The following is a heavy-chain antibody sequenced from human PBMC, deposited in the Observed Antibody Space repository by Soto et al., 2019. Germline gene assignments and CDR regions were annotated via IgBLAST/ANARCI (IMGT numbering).Heavy chain of an antibody. CDR3: ARPMGDLYYGMDV. J-gene: IGHJ6*02. Sequence: PSETLSLTCTVSGGSISSSSYYWDWIRQPPGKGLEWIGTIDYTGRTYQNPSLKSRVTFSVDTSKNQFSLELTSVTAADTAVYYCARPMGDLYYGMDVWGQGTTVTVS. CDR2: IDYTGRT. V-gene: IGHV4-39*01. CDR1: GGSISSSSYY. D-gene: IGHD3-16*01.